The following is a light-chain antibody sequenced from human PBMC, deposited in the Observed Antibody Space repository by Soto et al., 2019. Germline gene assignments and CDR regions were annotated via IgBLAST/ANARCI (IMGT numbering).Light chain of an antibody. V-gene: IGKV3-15*01. CDR3: QQYNNWPRT. CDR1: QSVSSN. Sequence: EIVMTQSPATLSVSPEERATLSCRASQSVSSNLAWYQQKPGQAPRLLIYGASTRPTGIPARFSGSGSGTEFTLTISSLQSEDFAVYYCQQYNNWPRTFGQGTKVDI. J-gene: IGKJ1*01. CDR2: GAS.